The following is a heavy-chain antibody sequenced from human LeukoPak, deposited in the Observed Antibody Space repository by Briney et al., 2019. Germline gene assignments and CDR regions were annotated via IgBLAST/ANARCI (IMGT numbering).Heavy chain of an antibody. CDR2: IIPIFGTT. V-gene: IGHV1-69*06. Sequence: ASVKVSCKASGGTFSSYAISWVRQAPGQGLEWMGGIIPIFGTTNYAQKFQDRVTITADKSTSTAYMELSSLRSEDTAVYYCARGYSSDSYYYYYMDVWGKGTTVTISS. D-gene: IGHD6-19*01. CDR3: ARGYSSDSYYYYYMDV. CDR1: GGTFSSYA. J-gene: IGHJ6*03.